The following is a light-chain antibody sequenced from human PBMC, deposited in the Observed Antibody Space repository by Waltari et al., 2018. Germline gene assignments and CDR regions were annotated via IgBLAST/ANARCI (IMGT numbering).Light chain of an antibody. V-gene: IGKV3-20*01. CDR3: QQYGTLPAT. Sequence: EIVLTQSPGTLSLSPGERATLSCRASQSVSRTLAGYQQKPGQAPRLLIYDATTRAPGIPDRFSGSGSGTDFSLTISRLEPEDFGVYYCQQYGTLPATFGQGTKVEIK. CDR2: DAT. J-gene: IGKJ1*01. CDR1: QSVSRT.